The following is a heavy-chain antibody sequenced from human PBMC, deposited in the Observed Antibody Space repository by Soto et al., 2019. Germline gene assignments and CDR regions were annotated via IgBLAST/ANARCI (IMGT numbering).Heavy chain of an antibody. D-gene: IGHD3-16*01. CDR2: IYHSGST. Sequence: SETLSLTCAVSGGSISSGGYSWSWIRQPPGKGLEWIGYIYHSGSTYYNPSLKSRVTISVDTSKNQFSLKLSSVTAADTAVYYCARVGGINWFDPWGQGNLVTVYS. J-gene: IGHJ5*02. CDR1: GGSISSGGYS. V-gene: IGHV4-30-2*01. CDR3: ARVGGINWFDP.